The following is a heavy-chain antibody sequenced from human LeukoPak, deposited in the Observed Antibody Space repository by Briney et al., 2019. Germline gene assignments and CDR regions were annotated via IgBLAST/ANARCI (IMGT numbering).Heavy chain of an antibody. CDR1: GGSISSYY. CDR2: IYYSGST. CDR3: ARVGYYDSSGFSYFDY. J-gene: IGHJ4*02. Sequence: SETLSLTCTVSGGSISSYYWNWIRQPPGKGLEWIGYIYYSGSTNYNPSLKSRVTISVDTSKNQFSLKLSSVTAADTAVYYCARVGYYDSSGFSYFDYWGQGTLVTVSS. D-gene: IGHD3-22*01. V-gene: IGHV4-59*01.